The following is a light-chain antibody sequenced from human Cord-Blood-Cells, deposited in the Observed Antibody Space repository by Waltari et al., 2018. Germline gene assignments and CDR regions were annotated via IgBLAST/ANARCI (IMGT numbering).Light chain of an antibody. CDR3: CSYAGSSTWV. J-gene: IGLJ3*02. CDR1: SSDAGGYNL. Sequence: QSALTQPASVSGSPGQSITITCPGTSSDAGGYNLVSWSQQHPGKAPNLMIYEVSKRPSGVSNRFSGSKSGNTASLTISGLQAEDEADYYCCSYAGSSTWVFGGGTKLTVL. V-gene: IGLV2-23*02. CDR2: EVS.